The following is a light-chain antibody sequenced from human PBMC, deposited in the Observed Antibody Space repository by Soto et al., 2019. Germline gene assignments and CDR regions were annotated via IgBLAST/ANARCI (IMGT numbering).Light chain of an antibody. Sequence: QSALTQPRSVSGSPGQSVTISCTGTSSDVGGYDYVSWYQQLPGKAPKLMIYDLNKRPSGVPHRFSGSKSGNTASLTISGLQAEDEADYYCCSFAGSYTLYTLDVFGTGTKVTVL. CDR3: CSFAGSYTLYTLDV. J-gene: IGLJ1*01. CDR2: DLN. CDR1: SSDVGGYDY. V-gene: IGLV2-11*01.